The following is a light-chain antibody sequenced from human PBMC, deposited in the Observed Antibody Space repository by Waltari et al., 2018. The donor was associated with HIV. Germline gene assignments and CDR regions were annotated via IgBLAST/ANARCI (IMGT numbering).Light chain of an antibody. Sequence: QSVLTQPPSVSAAPGQKITISCSGSRSNIGNHFVSWSQQLPGTAPKLLIDENYRRPSGIPDRFSGSKSGTSATLGITGLQTGDEADYYCATWDSSLSAVVFGGGTKLSVL. CDR2: ENY. CDR3: ATWDSSLSAVV. J-gene: IGLJ3*02. V-gene: IGLV1-51*02. CDR1: RSNIGNHF.